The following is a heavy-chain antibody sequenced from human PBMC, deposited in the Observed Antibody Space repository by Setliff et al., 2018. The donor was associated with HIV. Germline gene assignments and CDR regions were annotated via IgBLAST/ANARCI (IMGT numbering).Heavy chain of an antibody. CDR1: GFPFDTYA. J-gene: IGHJ6*02. CDR2: MSPDDRAI. Sequence: PGGSLRLSCVASGFPFDTYALHWVRQAPGKGLEWVAVMSPDDRAIQYADSVRGRFTISRDNSKNTLFLQMNSLRGDDTAIYHCATDRGGPSQRRLLGVGGPYIQEHYFFYGMDVWGQGTTVTSP. V-gene: IGHV3-30*04. CDR3: ATDRGGPSQRRLLGVGGPYIQEHYFFYGMDV. D-gene: IGHD2-21*01.